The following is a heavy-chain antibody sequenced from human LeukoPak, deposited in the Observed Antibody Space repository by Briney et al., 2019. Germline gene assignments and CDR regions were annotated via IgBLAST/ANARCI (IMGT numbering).Heavy chain of an antibody. D-gene: IGHD7-27*01. J-gene: IGHJ4*02. CDR1: GFTFSSYE. V-gene: IGHV3-48*03. CDR2: ISSSGSTL. CDR3: ASSSELTGDY. Sequence: GGSLRLSCAASGFTFSSYEMNWVRQAPGKGLEWVSYISSSGSTLYYADSVKGRFTISRDNAKNSLYLQMNSLRAEDTAVYYCASSSELTGDYWGQGTLVTVSS.